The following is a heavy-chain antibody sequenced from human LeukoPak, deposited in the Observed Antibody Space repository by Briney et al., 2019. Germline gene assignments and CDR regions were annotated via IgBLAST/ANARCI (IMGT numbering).Heavy chain of an antibody. Sequence: GGSLRLSCAASGFTFSSYAMSWVRQAPGKGLEWVSAISGSGGSTYYADSVKGRFTISRDNAKNSLYLQMNSLRAEDTALYHCARDNNWNYYYYYMDVWGKGTTVTVSS. CDR1: GFTFSSYA. V-gene: IGHV3-23*01. CDR3: ARDNNWNYYYYYMDV. J-gene: IGHJ6*03. CDR2: ISGSGGST. D-gene: IGHD1-20*01.